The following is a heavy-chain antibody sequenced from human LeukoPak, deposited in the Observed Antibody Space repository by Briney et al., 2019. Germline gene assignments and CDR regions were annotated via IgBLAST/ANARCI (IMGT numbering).Heavy chain of an antibody. V-gene: IGHV4-38-2*02. D-gene: IGHD5-18*01. CDR1: GSSITSTYY. CDR3: ATIGYSYAD. J-gene: IGHJ4*02. CDR2: IYHSGSS. Sequence: PSETLSLTCTVSGSSITSTYYWGWIRQPPGKRLEWIGSIYHSGSSYYNPSLKSRVTISVDTSKNQFALRLTSVTAADTAVYYCATIGYSYADWGQGTLVTVSS.